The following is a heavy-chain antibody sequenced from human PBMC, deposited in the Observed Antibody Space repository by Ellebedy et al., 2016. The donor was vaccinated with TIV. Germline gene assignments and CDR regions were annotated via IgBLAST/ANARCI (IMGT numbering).Heavy chain of an antibody. Sequence: GGSLRLSCGASKLTFSNYVMHWVRQAPGKGLEWVASIDRGSSVIDYADSVQGRFTVSRDNAKKSLYLQMGSLRVDDTGVYFCAREGFGAETLDIWGQGTMVTVSA. D-gene: IGHD3-10*01. CDR3: AREGFGAETLDI. CDR2: IDRGSSVI. CDR1: KLTFSNYV. J-gene: IGHJ3*02. V-gene: IGHV3-21*03.